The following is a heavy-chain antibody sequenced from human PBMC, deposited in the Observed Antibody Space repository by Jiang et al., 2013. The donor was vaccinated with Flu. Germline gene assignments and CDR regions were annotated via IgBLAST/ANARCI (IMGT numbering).Heavy chain of an antibody. CDR1: GFTFNNYA. V-gene: IGHV3-23*01. J-gene: IGHJ4*02. D-gene: IGHD5-18*01. CDR3: AKSMGGYNYGRFDY. CDR2: ISGNGDST. Sequence: QLLESGGDLVQPGGSLRLSCAASGFTFNNYAMNWVRLAPGKGLEWVSAISGNGDSTFYADSVKGRFTVSRDTSKNTLYLQMNSLRAEDTAVYYCAKSMGGYNYGRFDYWGQGTLVTVSS.